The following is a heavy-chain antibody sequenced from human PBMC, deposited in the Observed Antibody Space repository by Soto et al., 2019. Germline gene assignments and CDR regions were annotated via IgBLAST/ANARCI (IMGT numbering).Heavy chain of an antibody. V-gene: IGHV1-69*13. D-gene: IGHD4-4*01. CDR1: GGTFRSYA. CDR3: ARDLYSNYEEGYYYYGMDV. Sequence: SVKVSCQASGGTFRSYAISWVRQAPGQGLEWMGGIIPIFGTANYAQKFQGRVTITADESTSTAYMELSSLRSEDTAVYYCARDLYSNYEEGYYYYGMDVWGQGTTVTVSS. J-gene: IGHJ6*02. CDR2: IIPIFGTA.